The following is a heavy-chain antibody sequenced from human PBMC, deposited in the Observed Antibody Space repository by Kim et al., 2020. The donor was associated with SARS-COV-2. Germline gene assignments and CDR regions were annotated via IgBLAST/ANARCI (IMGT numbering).Heavy chain of an antibody. CDR2: IYYSGST. Sequence: SETLSLTCTVSGGSISSGGYYWSWIRQHPGKGLEWIGYIYYSGSTYYNPSLKSRVTISVDTSKNQFSLKLSSVTAADTAVYYCARDPLKSPVPSGYYYYHGMDVWGQGTTVTVSS. CDR1: GGSISSGGYY. CDR3: ARDPLKSPVPSGYYYYHGMDV. V-gene: IGHV4-31*03. J-gene: IGHJ6*02.